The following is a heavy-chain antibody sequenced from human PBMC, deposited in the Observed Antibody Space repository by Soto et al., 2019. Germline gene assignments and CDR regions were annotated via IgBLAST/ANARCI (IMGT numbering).Heavy chain of an antibody. D-gene: IGHD3-16*02. CDR1: GGSIRSSSYY. CDR2: IYYSGST. Sequence: TLETPSLTCTVPGGSIRSSSYYWGWMRQPPGKGLEWIGSIYYSGSTYYNPSLKSRVTISVDTSKNQFSLKLSSVTAADTAVYYCARHIALRYYYGMDVWGQGTTVTVSS. J-gene: IGHJ6*01. CDR3: ARHIALRYYYGMDV. V-gene: IGHV4-39*01.